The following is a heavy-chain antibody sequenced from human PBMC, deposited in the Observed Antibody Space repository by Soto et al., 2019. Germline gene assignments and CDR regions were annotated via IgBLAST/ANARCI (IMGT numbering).Heavy chain of an antibody. J-gene: IGHJ6*02. V-gene: IGHV1-69*13. CDR3: ARLYCSGGSCYGDMYYYYGMDV. CDR2: IIPIFGTA. CDR1: GGTFSSYA. D-gene: IGHD2-15*01. Sequence: SVKVSCKASGGTFSSYAISWVRQAPGQGLEWMGGIIPIFGTANYAQKFQGRVTITADESTSTAYMELSSLRSEDTAVYYCARLYCSGGSCYGDMYYYYGMDVWGQGTTVTVSS.